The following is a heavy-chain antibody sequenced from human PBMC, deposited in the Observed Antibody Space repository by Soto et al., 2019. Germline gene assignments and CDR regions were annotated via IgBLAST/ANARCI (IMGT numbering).Heavy chain of an antibody. Sequence: ASVKVSCKASGYTLIMYYIHWMRQAPGQGLEWMGLISPSGGSTTYADSVKGRFTISRDNSKNTLGLQMNSLRAEDTAVYYCAKGLDYFASSGSNLEAFDCWGQGTLVNVSS. CDR3: AKGLDYFASSGSNLEAFDC. J-gene: IGHJ4*02. CDR2: ISPSGGST. D-gene: IGHD3-22*01. CDR1: GYTLIMYY. V-gene: IGHV1-46*04.